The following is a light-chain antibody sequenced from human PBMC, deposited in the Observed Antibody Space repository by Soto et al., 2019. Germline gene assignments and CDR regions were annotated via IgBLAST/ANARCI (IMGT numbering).Light chain of an antibody. Sequence: QSVLTQPPSVSGAPGQRVTISCTGSSSNIGAGYDVHWYQRLPVTAPKLLIYGNNNRPSGVPDRFSGSESGTSASLAFTGLQAEDEADYYCQSHGCSLSGFVFGTGTKVTVL. J-gene: IGLJ1*01. CDR2: GNN. V-gene: IGLV1-40*01. CDR1: SSNIGAGYD. CDR3: QSHGCSLSGFV.